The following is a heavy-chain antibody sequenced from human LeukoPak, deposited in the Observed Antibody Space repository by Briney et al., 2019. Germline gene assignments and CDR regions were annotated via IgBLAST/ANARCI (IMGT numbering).Heavy chain of an antibody. CDR3: ARGHRVAAAGTGTVVY. CDR1: GYTFTGYY. CDR2: INPNSGGT. Sequence: GASVKVSCKASGYTFTGYYMHWVRQAPGQGLEWMGWINPNSGGTNYAQKFQGRVTMTRDTSISTAYMELSRLRSDDTAVYYCARGHRVAAAGTGTVVYWGQGTLVIVSS. J-gene: IGHJ4*02. D-gene: IGHD6-13*01. V-gene: IGHV1-2*02.